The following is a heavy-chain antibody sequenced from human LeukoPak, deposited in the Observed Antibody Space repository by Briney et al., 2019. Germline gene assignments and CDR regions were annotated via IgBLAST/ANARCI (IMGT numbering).Heavy chain of an antibody. D-gene: IGHD5-18*01. CDR2: IYYSGST. CDR1: GGSISSYY. V-gene: IGHV4-59*01. J-gene: IGHJ4*02. CDR3: AREGYSYGPFDY. Sequence: SETLSLTCTISGGSISSYYWSWIRQPPGKGLEWIGYIYYSGSTNYNPSLKSRVTISVDTSKNQFSLKLSSVTAADTAVYYCAREGYSYGPFDYWGQGTLVTVSS.